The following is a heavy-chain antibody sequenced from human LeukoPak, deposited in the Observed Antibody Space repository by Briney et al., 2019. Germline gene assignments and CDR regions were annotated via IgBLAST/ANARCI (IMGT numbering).Heavy chain of an antibody. Sequence: GGSLRLSCAASGFIFSNYAMSWVRQAPGKGLEWVSGISGSGGSTYYADSVKGRFTISRDNSKNTLYLQMNSLRAEDTAVYYCAKGSTSRWPYWHFDLWGRGTLVTVSS. D-gene: IGHD2-2*01. CDR2: ISGSGGST. CDR3: AKGSTSRWPYWHFDL. CDR1: GFIFSNYA. J-gene: IGHJ2*01. V-gene: IGHV3-23*01.